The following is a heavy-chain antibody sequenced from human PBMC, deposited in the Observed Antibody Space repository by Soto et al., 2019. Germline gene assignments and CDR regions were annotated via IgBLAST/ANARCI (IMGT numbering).Heavy chain of an antibody. D-gene: IGHD3-16*01. CDR2: IYYSGST. CDR3: AREKRFGGVPSWFDP. J-gene: IGHJ5*02. CDR1: GGSISSGDYY. V-gene: IGHV4-30-4*01. Sequence: NPSETLSLTCTVSGGSISSGDYYWSWIRQPPGKGLEWIGYIYYSGSTYYNPSLKSRVTISVDTSKNQFSLKLSSVTAADTAVYYCAREKRFGGVPSWFDPWGQGTLVTLSS.